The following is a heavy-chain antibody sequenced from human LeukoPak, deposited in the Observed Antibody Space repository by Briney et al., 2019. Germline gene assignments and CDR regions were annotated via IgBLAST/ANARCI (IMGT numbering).Heavy chain of an antibody. CDR1: GFTFSNSA. Sequence: SVKVSCKASGFTFSNSAVQWVRQARGQCLEWIGWIVVGSGNTNYAQKFQERVTITRDMSTSTAYMELSSLRSEDTAVYYCTSDPTFYSGRYCFDYWGQGTLVTVSS. CDR2: IVVGSGNT. CDR3: TSDPTFYSGRYCFDY. V-gene: IGHV1-58*01. J-gene: IGHJ4*02. D-gene: IGHD1-26*01.